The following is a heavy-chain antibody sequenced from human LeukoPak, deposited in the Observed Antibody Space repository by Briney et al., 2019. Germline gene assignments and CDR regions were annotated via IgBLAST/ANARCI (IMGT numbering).Heavy chain of an antibody. CDR1: GYTFTSYA. D-gene: IGHD4-11*01. V-gene: IGHV1-3*01. CDR2: INAGNGNT. J-gene: IGHJ6*03. CDR3: ARDRVTTTYYYYYYLDV. Sequence: GASVKVSCKASGYTFTSYAMHWVRQAPGQRLEWMGWINAGNGNTKYSQKFQGRVTITRGTSASTAYMELSSLRAEDTAVYYCARDRVTTTYYYYYYLDVWGEGTTVTVSS.